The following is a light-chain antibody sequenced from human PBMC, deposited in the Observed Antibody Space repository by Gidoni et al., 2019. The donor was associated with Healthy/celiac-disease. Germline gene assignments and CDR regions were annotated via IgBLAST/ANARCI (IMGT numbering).Light chain of an antibody. CDR3: QQYHNLPPT. J-gene: IGKJ3*01. V-gene: IGKV1-33*01. CDR2: DAS. Sequence: DIQMTQSPSSLSASVGDRVTITCQASQDISNYLNWYQQNPGKAPKLLIYDASNLETGVPSRFSGSGSGTDFTFTISSLQPEDFATYSCQQYHNLPPTFGPGTKVDIK. CDR1: QDISNY.